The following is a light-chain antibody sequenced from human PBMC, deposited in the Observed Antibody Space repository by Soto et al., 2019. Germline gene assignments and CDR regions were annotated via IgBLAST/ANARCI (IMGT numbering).Light chain of an antibody. Sequence: QSVLTQPHSVSGTPGQRLTVSCSGSDSNIGPYSVHWFQQLPGTAPKLLISTTYQRPSGVPERFSGSKSGTSASLAISGLQSEDEADYYCAAWDDSLNGNVFGTGTKVTVL. CDR3: AAWDDSLNGNV. CDR2: TTY. J-gene: IGLJ1*01. V-gene: IGLV1-44*01. CDR1: DSNIGPYS.